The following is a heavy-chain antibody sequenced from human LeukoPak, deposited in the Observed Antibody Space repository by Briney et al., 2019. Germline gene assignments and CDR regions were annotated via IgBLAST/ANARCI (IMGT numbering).Heavy chain of an antibody. CDR1: GYTFTSYG. V-gene: IGHV1-18*01. D-gene: IGHD3-10*01. CDR3: ARSTSITPYYYYGMDV. CDR2: ISAYKGNT. Sequence: ASVKVSCKASGYTFTSYGISWVRQAPGQGLEWMGWISAYKGNTNYAQKLQGRVTMTTDTSTSTAYMELRSLRSDDTAVYYCARSTSITPYYYYGMDVWGQGTTVTVSS. J-gene: IGHJ6*02.